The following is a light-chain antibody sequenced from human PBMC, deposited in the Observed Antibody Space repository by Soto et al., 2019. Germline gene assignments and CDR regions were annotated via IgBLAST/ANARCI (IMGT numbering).Light chain of an antibody. CDR3: QASYPSLSS. J-gene: IGKJ3*01. V-gene: IGKV1-39*01. Sequence: DIQMTQSPSSLSASVGDRVTITCRASQSISNYLNRYQQKPGKAPKLLIYAASSLQSGVASRFSGSGSGTDFTLTISSLQPEDFATYAGQASYPSLSSFGPGTKVYI. CDR2: AAS. CDR1: QSISNY.